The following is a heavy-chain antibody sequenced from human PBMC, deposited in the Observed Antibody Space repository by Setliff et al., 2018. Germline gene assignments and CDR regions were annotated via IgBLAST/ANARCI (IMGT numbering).Heavy chain of an antibody. J-gene: IGHJ4*02. CDR2: INPGGGSA. CDR3: ARGGMAAANRKGVFEY. D-gene: IGHD6-13*01. Sequence: ASGKVSCKASGYSLTRYYMHWVRQAPGQGLEWMGIINPGGGSASYAEKFQGRVTMTRDTSTSTFYMEVNILRSDDTAVYYCARGGMAAANRKGVFEYWGQGTLVTVSS. V-gene: IGHV1-46*01. CDR1: GYSLTRYY.